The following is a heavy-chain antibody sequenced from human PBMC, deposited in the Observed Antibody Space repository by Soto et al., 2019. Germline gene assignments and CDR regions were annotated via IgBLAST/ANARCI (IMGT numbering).Heavy chain of an antibody. V-gene: IGHV4-39*01. CDR1: GGSINSNTYY. J-gene: IGHJ4*02. D-gene: IGHD3-22*01. Sequence: QLQLQESGPGLVKPSETLSLTCTVSGGSINSNTYYWGWIRQPPGKGLEYIGIVYYTGSTYYSPSLRSRVTLSVDTSKNQFSLKLSSVTAAGTAVYYCARRGGSGYGFGYFDYWGQGTLVTVSS. CDR2: VYYTGST. CDR3: ARRGGSGYGFGYFDY.